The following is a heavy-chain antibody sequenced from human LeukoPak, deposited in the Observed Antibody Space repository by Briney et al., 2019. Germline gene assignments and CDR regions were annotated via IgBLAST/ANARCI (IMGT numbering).Heavy chain of an antibody. Sequence: GGSLRLSCAASGFTFSGSAMHWVRQASGKGLEWVGRIRSKANSYATAYAASVKGRFTISRDDSKNTAYLQMNSLKTEDTAVYYCTRLGAYIVEDVWGQGPRSPSP. CDR3: TRLGAYIVEDV. CDR2: IRSKANSYAT. J-gene: IGHJ6*02. CDR1: GFTFSGSA. V-gene: IGHV3-73*01. D-gene: IGHD2-15*01.